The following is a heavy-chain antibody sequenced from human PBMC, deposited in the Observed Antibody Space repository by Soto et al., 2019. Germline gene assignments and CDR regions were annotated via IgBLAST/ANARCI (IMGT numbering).Heavy chain of an antibody. CDR1: GYTFTGYY. CDR3: ARDRLRGYDSSGFYS. Sequence: ASVKVSCKASGYTFTGYYMHWVRQAPGQGLEWMGWINPSSGNTNYAQKFEGWVTMTTATSTNTAYLELSSLKSDDTAIYYCARDRLRGYDSSGFYSWGQGTMVTVSS. V-gene: IGHV1-2*04. D-gene: IGHD3-22*01. J-gene: IGHJ4*02. CDR2: INPSSGNT.